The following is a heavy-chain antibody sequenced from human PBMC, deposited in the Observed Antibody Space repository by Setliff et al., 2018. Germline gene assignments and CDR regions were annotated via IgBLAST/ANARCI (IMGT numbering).Heavy chain of an antibody. D-gene: IGHD2-15*01. CDR2: ISRSSTYI. V-gene: IGHV3-21*04. CDR1: GFTFSTHS. Sequence: PGGSLRLSCAASGFTFSTHSMNWVRQAPGKGLEWVSSISRSSTYIYYADSMKGRFTISRDISKNTLYLQMNSLRADDTAVYYCARIRLCGGRVICPPGRYVDVWGKGTTVTVSS. CDR3: ARIRLCGGRVICPPGRYVDV. J-gene: IGHJ6*03.